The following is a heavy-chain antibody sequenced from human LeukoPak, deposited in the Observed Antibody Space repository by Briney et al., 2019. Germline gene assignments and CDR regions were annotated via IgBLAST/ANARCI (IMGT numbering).Heavy chain of an antibody. CDR1: GFTFSSYS. V-gene: IGHV3-48*01. J-gene: IGHJ6*03. D-gene: IGHD2-2*01. CDR3: AKCPVRANVVVVPAANYYYYYMDV. CDR2: ISSSRTTI. Sequence: GGSLRLSCAASGFTFSSYSMNWVRQAPGKGLEWVSYISSSRTTIYYADSVKGRFTISRDNSKNTLYLQMNSLRAEDTAVYYCAKCPVRANVVVVPAANYYYYYMDVWGKGTTVTVSS.